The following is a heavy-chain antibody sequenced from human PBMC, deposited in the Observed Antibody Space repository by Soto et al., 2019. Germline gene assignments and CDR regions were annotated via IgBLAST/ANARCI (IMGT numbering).Heavy chain of an antibody. D-gene: IGHD3-22*01. CDR3: ARVRWNYYDSSGPEPFDY. J-gene: IGHJ4*02. Sequence: SETLSLTCAVYGGSFSCYYWSWIGQPPGKGLEWIGEINHSGSTNYNPSLKSRVTISVDTSKNQFSLKLSSVTAADTAVYYCARVRWNYYDSSGPEPFDYWGQGTLVTVSS. CDR2: INHSGST. V-gene: IGHV4-34*01. CDR1: GGSFSCYY.